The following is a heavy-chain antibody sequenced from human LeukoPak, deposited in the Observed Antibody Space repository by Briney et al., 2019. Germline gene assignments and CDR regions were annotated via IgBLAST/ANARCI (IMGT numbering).Heavy chain of an antibody. V-gene: IGHV4-59*01. Sequence: SETLSLTCTVSGGSISNYFWSWIRQPPGKGLEWIGYIYYSGSSNYNPSLKSRVTISVDTSKNQFSLNLSSVIAADTAVYYCARVLEGCSSTSCYGAFDIWGQGTMVTVSS. J-gene: IGHJ3*02. CDR3: ARVLEGCSSTSCYGAFDI. CDR2: IYYSGSS. CDR1: GGSISNYF. D-gene: IGHD2-2*01.